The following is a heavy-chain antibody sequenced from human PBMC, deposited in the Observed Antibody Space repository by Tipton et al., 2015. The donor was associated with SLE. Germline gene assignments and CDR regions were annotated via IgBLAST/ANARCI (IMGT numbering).Heavy chain of an antibody. CDR1: GFTFSSYS. J-gene: IGHJ3*02. Sequence: GSLRLSCAASGFTFSSYSMNWVRQAPGKGLEWVSSISSSSSYIYYADSVKGRFTISRDNAKNSLYLQMNSLRAEDTAVYYCARVWIRKLELGAFDIWGQGTMVTVSS. D-gene: IGHD1-1*01. CDR2: ISSSSSYI. V-gene: IGHV3-21*01. CDR3: ARVWIRKLELGAFDI.